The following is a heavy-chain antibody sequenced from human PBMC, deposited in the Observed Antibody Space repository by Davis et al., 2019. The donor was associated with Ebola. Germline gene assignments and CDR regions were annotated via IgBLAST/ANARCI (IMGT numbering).Heavy chain of an antibody. V-gene: IGHV4-30-4*08. Sequence: PSETLSLTCTVSGGSISSGDYYWSWIRQPPGKGLEWIGYIYNSGSTYYNPSLKSRVTISVDTSKNQFSLKLSSVTAADTAVYYCARATYQLLFDYWGQGTLVTVSS. CDR3: ARATYQLLFDY. J-gene: IGHJ4*02. CDR2: IYNSGST. D-gene: IGHD2-2*01. CDR1: GGSISSGDYY.